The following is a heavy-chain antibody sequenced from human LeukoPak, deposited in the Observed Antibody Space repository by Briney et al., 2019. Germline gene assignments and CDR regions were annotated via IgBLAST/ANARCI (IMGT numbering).Heavy chain of an antibody. CDR2: INPSGGST. J-gene: IGHJ4*02. D-gene: IGHD3-10*01. V-gene: IGHV1-46*01. Sequence: ASAKVSCKASGYTFTSSYVHWVRQAPGPGLEWMGMINPSGGSTTYSQKFQGRITMTRGTSTSTVYMELSSLRSEDTAVYYCARGPGTNIDYWGQGTLVTVSS. CDR3: ARGPGTNIDY. CDR1: GYTFTSSY.